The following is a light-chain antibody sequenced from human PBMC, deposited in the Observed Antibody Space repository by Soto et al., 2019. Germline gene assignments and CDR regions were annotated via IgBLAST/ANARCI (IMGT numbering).Light chain of an antibody. CDR3: QQYNSYSAVT. V-gene: IGKV1-5*03. J-gene: IGKJ1*01. Sequence: DIQMTQSPSTLSASVGDRVTITCRASQSIDSWLAWYQQKPGKAPNLLIYKASSLESGVPSRFSGSGSGTEFTLTISSLQPDDFATYYCQQYNSYSAVTFGQGTKVEIK. CDR2: KAS. CDR1: QSIDSW.